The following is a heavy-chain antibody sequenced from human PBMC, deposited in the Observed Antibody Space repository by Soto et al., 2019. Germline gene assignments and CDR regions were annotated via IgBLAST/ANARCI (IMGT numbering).Heavy chain of an antibody. CDR2: MLHSGIT. CDR1: GYSISNGYF. Sequence: PSETLSVTCAVSGYSISNGYFWGWIRQPPGKGLEYIGSMLHSGITYYNPSLKSRVTISVDTSKNQFSLKLSSVTAADTAVYYCARVGPWVPYYYDSSPYTFENWFDPWGQGTLVTVSS. V-gene: IGHV4-38-2*01. D-gene: IGHD3-22*01. J-gene: IGHJ5*02. CDR3: ARVGPWVPYYYDSSPYTFENWFDP.